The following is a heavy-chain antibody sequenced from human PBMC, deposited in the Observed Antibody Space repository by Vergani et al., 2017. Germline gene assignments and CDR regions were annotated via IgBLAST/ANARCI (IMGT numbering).Heavy chain of an antibody. CDR1: GYSIRTNYS. V-gene: IGHV4-59*01. J-gene: IGHJ4*02. CDR2: IYYSGIP. CDR3: ARGGQEVDY. Sequence: QVQLQESGPGLVKPSETLSLTCTVSGYSIRTNYSWSWIRQPPGKGLEWIGYIYYSGIPKYNPSLKSRVTISLDTSKNQFSLKLRSVTTADTAMYYCARGGQEVDYWGQGTLVTVSS.